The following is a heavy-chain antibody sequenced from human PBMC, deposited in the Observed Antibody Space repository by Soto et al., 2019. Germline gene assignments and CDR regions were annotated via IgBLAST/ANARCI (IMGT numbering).Heavy chain of an antibody. CDR3: ARLPYYDFWSGYAPSYYYGMDV. V-gene: IGHV5-10-1*01. D-gene: IGHD3-3*01. CDR2: IDPSDSYT. J-gene: IGHJ6*02. Sequence: GESLKISCKGSGYSFISYWISWVRQMPGKGLEWMGRIDPSDSYTNYSPSFQGHVTISADKSISTAYLQWSSLKASDTAMYYCARLPYYDFWSGYAPSYYYGMDVWGQGTTVTVSS. CDR1: GYSFISYW.